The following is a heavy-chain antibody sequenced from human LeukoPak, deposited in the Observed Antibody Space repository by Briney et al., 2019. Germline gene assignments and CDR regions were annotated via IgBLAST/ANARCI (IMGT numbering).Heavy chain of an antibody. CDR2: IYTSGST. Sequence: SETLSLTCTVSGGSISSYYWSRIRQPPGKGLEWIGYIYTSGSTNYNPSLKSRVTMSVDTSKNQFSLKLSSVTAADTAVYYCARDPSPPGAFDIWGQGTMVTVSS. CDR1: GGSISSYY. J-gene: IGHJ3*02. V-gene: IGHV4-4*08. CDR3: ARDPSPPGAFDI.